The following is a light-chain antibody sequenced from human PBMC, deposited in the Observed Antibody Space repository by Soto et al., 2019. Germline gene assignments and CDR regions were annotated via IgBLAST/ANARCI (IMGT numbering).Light chain of an antibody. Sequence: QSALTQPASVSGSPGQSITISCTGTSSDVGGYNYVSWLQQHPGKVPKLIIYGVSSRPSGVSNRFSGSKSGNTASLTISGLQAEDEADYYCTSYTSSNTHVFGGGTKVTVL. CDR3: TSYTSSNTHV. CDR1: SSDVGGYNY. CDR2: GVS. V-gene: IGLV2-14*01. J-gene: IGLJ1*01.